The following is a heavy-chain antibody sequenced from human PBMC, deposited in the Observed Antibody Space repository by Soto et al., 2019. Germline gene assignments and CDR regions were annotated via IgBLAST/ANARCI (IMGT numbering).Heavy chain of an antibody. J-gene: IGHJ3*02. CDR1: GGTLSDHG. V-gene: IGHV1-69*06. CDR2: TIPVFNTA. Sequence: QVQLEQSGAEVKKPGSSVKVSCKASGGTLSDHGVAWLRQAPGQGLEWMGGTIPVFNTAKCAQKFQGRVTVTADKFTNIAYMELSSLRFEDTAFYFCARGVYGSGNYYTGPSAFDIWGQGTMVIVSS. D-gene: IGHD3-10*01. CDR3: ARGVYGSGNYYTGPSAFDI.